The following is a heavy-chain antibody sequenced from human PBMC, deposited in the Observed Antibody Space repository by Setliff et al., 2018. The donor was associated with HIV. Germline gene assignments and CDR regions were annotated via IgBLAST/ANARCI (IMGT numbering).Heavy chain of an antibody. D-gene: IGHD3-9*01. J-gene: IGHJ3*02. CDR3: ARVATGPESFDI. V-gene: IGHV4-59*01. CDR2: VYSTGST. Sequence: PSETLSLTCTVAGDSINNYYWSWIRQPPGKGLEWIGYVYSTGSTNSKASLXXXXXISVETSKNQFSLKRSSVTAADTAVYYCARVATGPESFDIWGQGT. CDR1: GDSINNYY.